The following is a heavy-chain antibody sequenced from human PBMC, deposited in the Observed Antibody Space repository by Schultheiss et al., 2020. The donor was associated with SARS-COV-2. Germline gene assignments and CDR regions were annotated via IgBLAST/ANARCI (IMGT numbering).Heavy chain of an antibody. CDR2: IYTSGST. CDR3: ARVGAPDYYDSSGYYAA. D-gene: IGHD3-22*01. J-gene: IGHJ5*02. CDR1: GGSIRSFY. V-gene: IGHV4-4*07. Sequence: SQTLSLTCSVSGGSIRSFYCSWIRQPAGKGLEWIGRIYTSGSTNYNPSLKSRVTMSVDTSKNQFSLKLSSVTAADTAVYYCARVGAPDYYDSSGYYAAWGQGTLVTVSS.